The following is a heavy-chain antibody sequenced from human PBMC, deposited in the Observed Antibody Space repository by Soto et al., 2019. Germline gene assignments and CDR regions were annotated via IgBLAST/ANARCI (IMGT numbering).Heavy chain of an antibody. Sequence: ASVKVSCKASGCTFTSYAMHWVRQAPGQRLEWMGWINAGNGNTKYSQKFQGRVTITRDTSASTAYMELSSLRSEDTAVYYCARPQREYNWNYALLFDYWGQGTLVTVSS. CDR3: ARPQREYNWNYALLFDY. D-gene: IGHD1-7*01. CDR2: INAGNGNT. CDR1: GCTFTSYA. V-gene: IGHV1-3*01. J-gene: IGHJ4*02.